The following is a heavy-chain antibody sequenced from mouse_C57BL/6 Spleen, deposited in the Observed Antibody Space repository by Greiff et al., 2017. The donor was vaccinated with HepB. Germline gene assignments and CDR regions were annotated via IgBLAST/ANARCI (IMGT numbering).Heavy chain of an antibody. V-gene: IGHV3-8*01. CDR1: GYSITSDY. CDR3: ARYKGLYSYAMDY. J-gene: IGHJ4*01. CDR2: ISYSGST. Sequence: EVQLQQSGPGLAKPSQTLSLTCSVPGYSITSDYWNWIRKFPGNKLEYMGYISYSGSTYYNPSLKSRISITRDTSKNQYYLQLNSVTTEDTAPYYCARYKGLYSYAMDYWGQGTSVTVSS. D-gene: IGHD6-1*01.